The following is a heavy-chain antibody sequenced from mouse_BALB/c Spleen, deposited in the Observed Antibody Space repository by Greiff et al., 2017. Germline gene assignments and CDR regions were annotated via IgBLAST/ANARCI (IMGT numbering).Heavy chain of an antibody. J-gene: IGHJ1*01. CDR1: GFNIKDYY. Sequence: VQLQQSGAELVRSGASVKLSCTASGFNIKDYYMHWVKQRPEQGLEWIGWIDPENGDTEYAPKFQGKATMTADTSSNTAYLQLISLTSEDTAVYYCNALYEYFDVWGAGTTVTVSS. CDR3: NALYEYFDV. CDR2: IDPENGDT. V-gene: IGHV14-4*02. D-gene: IGHD1-1*01.